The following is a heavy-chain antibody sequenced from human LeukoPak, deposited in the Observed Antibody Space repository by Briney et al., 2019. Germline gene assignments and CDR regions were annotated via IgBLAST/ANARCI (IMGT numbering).Heavy chain of an antibody. CDR2: IYYSGST. Sequence: SSETLSLTCTVSGGSISSYYWSWIRQPPGKGLEWIGYIYYSGSTNYNPSLKSRVTISVDTSKNQFSLKLSSVTAADTAVYYCARDRSSGWYGYYFDYWGQGTLVTVSS. CDR1: GGSISSYY. V-gene: IGHV4-59*01. D-gene: IGHD6-19*01. J-gene: IGHJ4*02. CDR3: ARDRSSGWYGYYFDY.